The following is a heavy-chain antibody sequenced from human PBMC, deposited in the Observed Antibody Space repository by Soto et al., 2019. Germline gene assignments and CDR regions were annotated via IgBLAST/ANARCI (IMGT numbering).Heavy chain of an antibody. V-gene: IGHV4-61*01. CDR1: GGSVSSGSYY. J-gene: IGHJ4*02. CDR2: IYYSGST. D-gene: IGHD5-18*01. CDR3: AKDMGYSYGYNFDY. Sequence: TLSLTCTVSGGSVSSGSYYWSWIRQPPGKGLEWIGYIYYSGSTNYNPSLKSRVTISVDTSKNQFSLYLQMNSLRAEDTALYYCAKDMGYSYGYNFDYWGQGTLVTVSS.